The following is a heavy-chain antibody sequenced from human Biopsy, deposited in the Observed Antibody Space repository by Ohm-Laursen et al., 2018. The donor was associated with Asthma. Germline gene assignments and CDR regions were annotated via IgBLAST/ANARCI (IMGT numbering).Heavy chain of an antibody. Sequence: SLRLSCTASGFAVSRDHMFWVRQAPGKGLEWVSVIYSGGTSHTADSVRGRFTITRDYSKNTLYLQMHSLRAEDTAVYYCARGDSSNWSHYYFDYWGQGTLVTVSS. CDR2: IYSGGTS. CDR1: GFAVSRDH. CDR3: ARGDSSNWSHYYFDY. D-gene: IGHD3-22*01. V-gene: IGHV3-53*01. J-gene: IGHJ4*02.